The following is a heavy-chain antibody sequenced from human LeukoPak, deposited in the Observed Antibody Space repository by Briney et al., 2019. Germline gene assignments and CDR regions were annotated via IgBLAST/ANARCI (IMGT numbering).Heavy chain of an antibody. CDR1: GYTFTGYY. J-gene: IGHJ5*02. D-gene: IGHD6-6*01. Sequence: GASVKVSCKASGYTFTGYYVHWVRQAPGQGLEWMGWINPNSGGTNYAQKFQGRVTMTRDTSISTAYMELSRLRSDDTAVYYCARATPLYSISLPFDPWGQGTLVTVSS. V-gene: IGHV1-2*02. CDR3: ARATPLYSISLPFDP. CDR2: INPNSGGT.